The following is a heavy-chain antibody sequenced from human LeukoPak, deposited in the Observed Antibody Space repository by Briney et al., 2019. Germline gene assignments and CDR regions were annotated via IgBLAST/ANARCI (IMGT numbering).Heavy chain of an antibody. CDR3: ARDYYDSSGYYWWYFDY. J-gene: IGHJ4*02. CDR1: GGSISSYY. Sequence: PSETLSLTCTVSGGSISSYYWSWIRQPAGKGLEWIGRIYTSGSTNCNPSLKSRVTMSVDTSKNQFSLKLSSVTAADTAVYYCARDYYDSSGYYWWYFDYWGQGTLVTVSS. V-gene: IGHV4-4*07. D-gene: IGHD3-22*01. CDR2: IYTSGST.